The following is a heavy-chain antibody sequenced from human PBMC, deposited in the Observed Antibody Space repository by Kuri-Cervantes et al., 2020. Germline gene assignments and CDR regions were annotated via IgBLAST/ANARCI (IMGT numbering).Heavy chain of an antibody. J-gene: IGHJ4*02. CDR1: GFTFSSYW. CDR2: ISGSGGST. Sequence: GESLKISCAASGFTFSSYWMSWVRQAPGKGLEWVSAISGSGGSTYYADSVKGRFTISRDNSKNTLYLQMNSLRAEDTAVYYCAKDRGSGYDSAGDYWGQGTLDTVSS. CDR3: AKDRGSGYDSAGDY. D-gene: IGHD5-12*01. V-gene: IGHV3-23*01.